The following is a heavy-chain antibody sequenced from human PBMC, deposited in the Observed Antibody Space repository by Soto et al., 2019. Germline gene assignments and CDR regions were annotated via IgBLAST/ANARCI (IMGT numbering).Heavy chain of an antibody. D-gene: IGHD6-13*01. J-gene: IGHJ6*02. V-gene: IGHV5-10-1*01. CDR1: AYSFTTYW. Sequence: PGESLKISCKGSAYSFTTYWITWVRQMPGKGLEWMGRIDPSNSYTNYSPSFQGHVTISADQSISTAYLQWSSLKASDTAIYYCARLRAAAATDYYYYGMDVWGQGTTVTVSS. CDR2: IDPSNSYT. CDR3: ARLRAAAATDYYYYGMDV.